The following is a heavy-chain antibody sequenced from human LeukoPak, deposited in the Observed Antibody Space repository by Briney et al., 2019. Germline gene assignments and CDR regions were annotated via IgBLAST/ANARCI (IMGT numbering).Heavy chain of an antibody. D-gene: IGHD3-16*01. Sequence: GGSLRLSCAASGFSVSDYSISWIRQSPGKGPEWISYVMSGRGSTNYADSVKGRFTISRDNAKNSVALQLDGLRADDTAVYFCTRERRGSYYAFESWGQGTLVTVSS. CDR3: TRERRGSYYAFES. J-gene: IGHJ4*02. V-gene: IGHV3-11*05. CDR1: GFSVSDYS. CDR2: VMSGRGST.